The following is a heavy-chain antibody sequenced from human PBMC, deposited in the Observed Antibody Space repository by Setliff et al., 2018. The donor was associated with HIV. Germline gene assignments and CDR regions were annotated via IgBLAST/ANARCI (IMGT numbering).Heavy chain of an antibody. CDR1: DFTFSSYG. J-gene: IGHJ6*02. Sequence: GGSLRLSCAASDFTFSSYGMHWVRQAPGKGLEWVAFIRYDGSYKFYADSVKGRFTISRDNSKNMLYLQMNSLRAEDTAVYYCAKSGVRPHPSHDYYYYGMDVWGQGTTVTVSS. D-gene: IGHD1-1*01. CDR2: IRYDGSYK. CDR3: AKSGVRPHPSHDYYYYGMDV. V-gene: IGHV3-30*02.